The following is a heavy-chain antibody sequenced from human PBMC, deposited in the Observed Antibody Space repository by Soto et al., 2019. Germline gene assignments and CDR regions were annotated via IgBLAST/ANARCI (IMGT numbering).Heavy chain of an antibody. D-gene: IGHD6-19*01. CDR3: ARAKEAVAGTDYFDY. CDR2: ISYDGSNK. V-gene: IGHV3-30*03. Sequence: SGGSLRLSCAASGFTFSSYGMHWVRQAPGKGLEWVAVISYDGSNKYYADSVKGRFTISRDNSKNTLYLQMNSLRAEDTAVYYCARAKEAVAGTDYFDYWGQGTLVT. J-gene: IGHJ4*02. CDR1: GFTFSSYG.